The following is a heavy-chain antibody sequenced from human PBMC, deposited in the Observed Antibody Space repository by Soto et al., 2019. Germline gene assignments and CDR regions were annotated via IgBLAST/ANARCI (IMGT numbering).Heavy chain of an antibody. Sequence: PGGSLRLSCAASGFTFSGSAMHWVRQASGKGLEWVGRIRSKANSYATAYAASVKGRFTISRDNSKRTLYLQMNSLRAEDTAIYYCATDPRGPDYWGQGTQVSVSS. CDR1: GFTFSGSA. J-gene: IGHJ4*02. CDR2: IRSKANSYAT. CDR3: ATDPRGPDY. V-gene: IGHV3-73*01.